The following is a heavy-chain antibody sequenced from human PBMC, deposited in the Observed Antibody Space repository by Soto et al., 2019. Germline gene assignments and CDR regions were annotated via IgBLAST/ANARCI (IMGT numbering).Heavy chain of an antibody. Sequence: GGSLRLSRAASGFAFSTYAMNWVRQAPGKGLEWVSGIVDSGGRAFYADSVQGRFTISRDNSKNTLYLEMNNLRAEDTAIYYCAPVPAASSYCNTDVWGQGTTVTVSS. J-gene: IGHJ6*02. CDR1: GFAFSTYA. CDR3: APVPAASSYCNTDV. D-gene: IGHD2-2*01. CDR2: IVDSGGRA. V-gene: IGHV3-23*01.